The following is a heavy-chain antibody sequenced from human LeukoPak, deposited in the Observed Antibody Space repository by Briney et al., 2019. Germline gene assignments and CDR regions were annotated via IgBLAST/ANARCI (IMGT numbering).Heavy chain of an antibody. CDR2: VSGSSDYI. D-gene: IGHD3-22*01. CDR1: GFIFSGYT. Sequence: PGGSLRLSCAASGFIFSGYTMNWVRQAPGKGLVWVSSVSGSSDYIYYADSVKGRFTISRGNAKNSLYLQMNSLRAEDTAVYYCTSYYYDDNYFYYMDVWGTGTTVTVSS. J-gene: IGHJ6*03. V-gene: IGHV3-21*01. CDR3: TSYYYDDNYFYYMDV.